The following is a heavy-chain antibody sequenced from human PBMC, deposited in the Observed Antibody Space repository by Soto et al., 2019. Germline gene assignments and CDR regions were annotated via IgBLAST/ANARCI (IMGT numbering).Heavy chain of an antibody. CDR2: INPDGTKT. D-gene: IGHD3-3*01. V-gene: IGHV3-74*01. J-gene: IGHJ5*02. Sequence: GWLRRAGSVSGCTFSAYWMHWFRQTPGKGLVWVSRINPDGTKTNYADSVEVRFTISRDNAKRTLYLQMNSLSAEDTAIYFCSSDTFGLRDTWGQGTLVTVYS. CDR1: GCTFSAYW. CDR3: SSDTFGLRDT.